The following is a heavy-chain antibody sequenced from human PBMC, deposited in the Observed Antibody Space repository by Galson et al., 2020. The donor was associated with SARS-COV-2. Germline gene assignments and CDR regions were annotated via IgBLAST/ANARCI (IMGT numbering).Heavy chain of an antibody. CDR1: VGPISSTTYY. CDR3: ARHGEHLAGGHYFDY. J-gene: IGHJ4*02. Sequence: ETSETLSLTCPVPVGPISSTTYYWGWIRQPTGTGLAWTGSTSYSGNTYYSPSLKSRVAISVDTSKRQFSLKLSSVTAADTAVYYCARHGEHLAGGHYFDYWGQGTLVTVSS. D-gene: IGHD3-10*01. CDR2: TSYSGNT. V-gene: IGHV4-39*01.